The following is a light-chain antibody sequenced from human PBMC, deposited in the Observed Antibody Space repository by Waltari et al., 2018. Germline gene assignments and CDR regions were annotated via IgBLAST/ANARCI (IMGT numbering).Light chain of an antibody. J-gene: IGKJ1*01. V-gene: IGKV3-20*01. CDR3: QHYVGLPAT. CDR1: QGVGRS. CDR2: GAS. Sequence: EIVSTQSPGTLSLSPGARATLSCRASQGVGRSLAWYQQKPGQAPRLLIYGASNRAPGIPDRFRGSGSGTDFSLTISRLEPEDFGLYSWQHYVGLPATFGQGTKVEIK.